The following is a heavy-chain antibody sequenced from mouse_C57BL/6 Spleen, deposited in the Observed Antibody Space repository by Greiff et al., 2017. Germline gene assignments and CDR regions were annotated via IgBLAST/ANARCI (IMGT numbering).Heavy chain of an antibody. D-gene: IGHD1-1*01. CDR3: ARFPYYYGSSFDY. V-gene: IGHV1-53*01. CDR1: GYTFTSYW. J-gene: IGHJ2*01. Sequence: VQLQQPGTELVKPGASVKLSCKASGYTFTSYWMHWVKQRPGQGLEWIGNINPSNGGTNYNEKFKSKATLTGDKSSSTAYMQLSSLTSEDSAVYYCARFPYYYGSSFDYWGQGTTLTVSS. CDR2: INPSNGGT.